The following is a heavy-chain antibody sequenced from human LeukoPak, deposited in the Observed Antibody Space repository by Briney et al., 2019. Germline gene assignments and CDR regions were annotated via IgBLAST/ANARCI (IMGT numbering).Heavy chain of an antibody. J-gene: IGHJ3*02. V-gene: IGHV4-34*01. CDR1: GGSFSGYY. CDR3: ARHRTAARSFDI. D-gene: IGHD6-6*01. CDR2: INHSGST. Sequence: SETLSLTCAVYGGSFSGYYWSWIRQPPGKGLEWIGEINHSGSTNYNPSLKSRVTISVDTSKNQFSLKLSSVTAADTAVYYCARHRTAARSFDIWGQGTMVTVSS.